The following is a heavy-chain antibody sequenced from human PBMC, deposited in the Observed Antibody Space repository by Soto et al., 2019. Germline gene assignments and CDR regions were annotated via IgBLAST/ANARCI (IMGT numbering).Heavy chain of an antibody. D-gene: IGHD6-19*01. CDR1: GGTFSSYT. V-gene: IGHV1-69*02. J-gene: IGHJ4*02. CDR2: IIPILGIA. CDR3: ARVYSSRLH. Sequence: QVQLVQSGAEVKKPGSSVKVSCKASGGTFSSYTISWVRQAPGQGLEWMGRIIPILGIANYAQKFQGRVTITAAKSTSTAYMELSSLSSQDTVEYYCARVYSSRLHWGQGTLVTVSS.